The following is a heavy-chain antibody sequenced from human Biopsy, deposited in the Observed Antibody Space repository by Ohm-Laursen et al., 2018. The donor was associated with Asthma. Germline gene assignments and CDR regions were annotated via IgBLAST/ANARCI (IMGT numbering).Heavy chain of an antibody. V-gene: IGHV3-11*01. CDR3: ARVFESSEWGPFYHFGLDV. J-gene: IGHJ6*02. CDR2: ISSSGSTT. D-gene: IGHD6-25*01. CDR1: GFSFSGYY. Sequence: SLRLSCSASGFSFSGYYMTWMRQAPGKGLEWVSSISSSGSTTYPAESVKGRFTISRDNAQKSLFLQMGSLRAEDTAIYYCARVFESSEWGPFYHFGLDVWGQGTTVAVSS.